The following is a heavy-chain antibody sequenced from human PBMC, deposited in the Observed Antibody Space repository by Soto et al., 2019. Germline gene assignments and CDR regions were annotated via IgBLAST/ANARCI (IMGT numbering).Heavy chain of an antibody. CDR3: ASSIAALYYYGMDV. Sequence: GASVKVSCKASGGTFSSYAISLVRQAPGQGLEWXGGXXPXXGXAXXXQXXXGRVTITADESTSTAYMELSSLRSEDTAVYYCASSIAALYYYGMDVWGQGTTVTVSS. CDR2: XXPXXGXA. J-gene: IGHJ6*02. CDR1: GGTFSSYA. D-gene: IGHD6-6*01. V-gene: IGHV1-69*13.